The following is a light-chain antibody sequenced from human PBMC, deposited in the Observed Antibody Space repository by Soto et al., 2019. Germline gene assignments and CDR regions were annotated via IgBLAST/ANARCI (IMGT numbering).Light chain of an antibody. V-gene: IGKV3-20*01. Sequence: EIVLTQSPGTLSLSPRVRATLSCRASQRISSRNLAWYQQKPGQAPRLLIYGTSSRATGIPDRFSGSGSVTDFTLTINRLEPEDFAVYYCQQYSDLPYTFGQGTKLEVK. CDR3: QQYSDLPYT. CDR2: GTS. J-gene: IGKJ2*01. CDR1: QRISSRN.